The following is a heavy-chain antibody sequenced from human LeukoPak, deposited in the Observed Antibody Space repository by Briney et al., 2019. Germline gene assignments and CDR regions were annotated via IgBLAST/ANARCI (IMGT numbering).Heavy chain of an antibody. D-gene: IGHD1-1*01. CDR2: ISSGSGSI. CDR1: GFTFSSYS. V-gene: IGHV3-48*02. CDR3: ARDGMPFDW. J-gene: IGHJ4*02. Sequence: GGSLRLSCAASGFTFSSYSMNWVRQAPGKGLEWVSHISSGSGSISYADSVKGRFTISRDNAKNSLCLQMNSLRDEDTAVYYCARDGMPFDWWGQGNLVTVSS.